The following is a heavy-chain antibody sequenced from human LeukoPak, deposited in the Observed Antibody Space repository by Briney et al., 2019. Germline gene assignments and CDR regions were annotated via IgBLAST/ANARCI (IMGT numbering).Heavy chain of an antibody. CDR2: IYHSGST. Sequence: PSETLSLTCAVSGYSISSGYYWGWIRQPPGEGLEWIGSIYHSGSTYYNPSLKSRVTISVGTSKNQFSLKLSSVTAADTAVYYCARHTSYYDYVWGSYREPYYFDYWGQGTLVTVSS. CDR1: GYSISSGYY. V-gene: IGHV4-38-2*01. J-gene: IGHJ4*02. CDR3: ARHTSYYDYVWGSYREPYYFDY. D-gene: IGHD3-16*02.